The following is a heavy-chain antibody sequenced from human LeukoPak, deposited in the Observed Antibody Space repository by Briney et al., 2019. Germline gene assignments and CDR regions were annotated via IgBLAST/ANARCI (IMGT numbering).Heavy chain of an antibody. Sequence: EASVKVSCKASGGTFSSYAISWVRQAPGQGLERMGGIIPIFGTANYAQKFQGRVTITADESTSTAYMELSSLRSEDTAVYYCARAPVGYCSSTSCSSHYYGMDVWGQGTTVTVSS. CDR1: GGTFSSYA. J-gene: IGHJ6*02. D-gene: IGHD2-2*01. V-gene: IGHV1-69*13. CDR2: IIPIFGTA. CDR3: ARAPVGYCSSTSCSSHYYGMDV.